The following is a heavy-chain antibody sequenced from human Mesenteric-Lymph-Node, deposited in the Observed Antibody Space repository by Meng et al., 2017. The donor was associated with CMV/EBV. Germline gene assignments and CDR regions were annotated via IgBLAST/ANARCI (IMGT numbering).Heavy chain of an antibody. J-gene: IGHJ3*02. CDR2: IITDEGTA. D-gene: IGHD3-3*01. Sequence: GESLKISCAASGFTFSRYYMHWVRQVPGKGLVWVSFIITDEGTAAYADSVKGRFTISRDNAKSTLYLQMNSLSVEDTAVYYCAKDIGITIFGVVPKAFDIWGQGTMVTVSS. CDR3: AKDIGITIFGVVPKAFDI. CDR1: GFTFSRYY. V-gene: IGHV3-74*01.